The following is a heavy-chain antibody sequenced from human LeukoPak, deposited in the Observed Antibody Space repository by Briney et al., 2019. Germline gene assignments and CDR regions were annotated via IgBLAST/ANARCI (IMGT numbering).Heavy chain of an antibody. J-gene: IGHJ4*02. Sequence: ASVKVSCKASGYTFTSYYMHWVRQAPGQGLEWMGIINPSGGSTSYAQKFQGRVTITRNTSISTAYMELSSLRSEDTAVYYCARGKPSLDYYFDYWGQGTLVTVSS. V-gene: IGHV1-46*01. CDR2: INPSGGST. CDR1: GYTFTSYY. CDR3: ARGKPSLDYYFDY.